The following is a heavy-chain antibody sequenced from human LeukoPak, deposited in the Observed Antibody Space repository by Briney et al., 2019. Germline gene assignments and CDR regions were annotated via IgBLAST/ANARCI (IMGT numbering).Heavy chain of an antibody. J-gene: IGHJ5*02. CDR3: ARGDGELGWFDP. CDR1: GGTFISYA. Sequence: SVKVSCKASGGTFISYAISWVRQAPGQGLERMGGIIPIFGTANYAQKFQGRVTITADESTSTAYMELSSLRSEDTAVYYCARGDGELGWFDPWGQGTLVTVSS. D-gene: IGHD3-10*01. CDR2: IIPIFGTA. V-gene: IGHV1-69*01.